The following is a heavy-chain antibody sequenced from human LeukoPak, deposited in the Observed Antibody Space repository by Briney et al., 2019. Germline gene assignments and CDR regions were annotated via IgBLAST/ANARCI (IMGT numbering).Heavy chain of an antibody. Sequence: ASVKVSCKASGGTFSSYAISWVRQAPGQGLEWMGGIIPILGTANYAQKFQGRVTITADKSTSTAYMELSSLRSEDTAVYYCARHSIAVAGTVYYYYYYMDVWGKGTTVTVSS. CDR3: ARHSIAVAGTVYYYYYYMDV. CDR2: IIPILGTA. V-gene: IGHV1-69*10. J-gene: IGHJ6*03. CDR1: GGTFSSYA. D-gene: IGHD6-19*01.